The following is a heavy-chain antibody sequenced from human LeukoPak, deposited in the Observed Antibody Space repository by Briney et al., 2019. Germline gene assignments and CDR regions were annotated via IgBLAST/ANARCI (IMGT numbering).Heavy chain of an antibody. V-gene: IGHV4-61*02. CDR1: GGSISSGSYY. CDR2: IYTSGST. CDR3: ARVAGSGYCEY. J-gene: IGHJ4*02. D-gene: IGHD6-19*01. Sequence: PSETLSLTCTVSGGSISSGSYYWSWIRQPAGKGLEWIGRIYTSGSTNYNPSLKSRVTMSVDTSKNQFSLKLSSVTAADTAVYYCARVAGSGYCEYWGQGTLVTVSS.